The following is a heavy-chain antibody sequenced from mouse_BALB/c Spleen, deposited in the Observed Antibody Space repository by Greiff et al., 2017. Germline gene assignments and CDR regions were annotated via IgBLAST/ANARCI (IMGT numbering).Heavy chain of an antibody. CDR1: GFTFSSFG. D-gene: IGHD2-14*01. J-gene: IGHJ4*01. CDR3: ARRRYDDYYAMDY. Sequence: EVHLVESGGGLVQPGGSRKLSCAASGFTFSSFGMHWVRQAPEKGLEWVAYISSGSSTIYYADTVKGRFTISRDNPKNTLFLQMTSLRSEDTAMYYCARRRYDDYYAMDYWGQGTSVTVSS. CDR2: ISSGSSTI. V-gene: IGHV5-17*02.